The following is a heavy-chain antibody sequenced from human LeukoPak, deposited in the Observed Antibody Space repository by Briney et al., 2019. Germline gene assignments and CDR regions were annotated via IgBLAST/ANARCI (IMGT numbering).Heavy chain of an antibody. Sequence: SETLSLTCTVSGGSISSSSYYWGWIRQPPGKGLEWIGSIYYSGSTYYNPSLKSRVTISVDTSKNQFSLKLSSVTAADTAVYYCARGMATINWYFDLWGRGTLVTVSS. V-gene: IGHV4-39*01. J-gene: IGHJ2*01. CDR2: IYYSGST. CDR3: ARGMATINWYFDL. CDR1: GGSISSSSYY. D-gene: IGHD5-24*01.